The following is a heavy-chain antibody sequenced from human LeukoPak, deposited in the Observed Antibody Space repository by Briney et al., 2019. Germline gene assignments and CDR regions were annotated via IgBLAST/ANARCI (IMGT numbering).Heavy chain of an antibody. CDR2: INPSGGST. CDR3: ASIFGVVQPFDY. V-gene: IGHV1-46*01. J-gene: IGHJ4*02. CDR1: GYTFTSYY. D-gene: IGHD3-3*02. Sequence: ASVKVSCKESGYTFTSYYMHWVRQAPGQGLEWMGIINPSGGSTSYAQKFQGRVTMTRDTSTSTVYMELSSLRSEDTAVYYCASIFGVVQPFDYWGQGTLVTVSS.